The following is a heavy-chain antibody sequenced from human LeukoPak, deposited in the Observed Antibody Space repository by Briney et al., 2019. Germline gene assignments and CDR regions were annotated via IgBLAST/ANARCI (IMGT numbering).Heavy chain of an antibody. D-gene: IGHD1-26*01. CDR1: GFTFSSYE. J-gene: IGHJ3*02. Sequence: GGSLRLSCAASGFTFSSYEMNWVRQAPGKGLEWVSYISSSGSTIYYADSVEGRFTISRDNAKNSLYLQMNSLRAEDTAVYYCARDIVGATTYAFDIWGQGTMVTVSS. CDR3: ARDIVGATTYAFDI. V-gene: IGHV3-48*03. CDR2: ISSSGSTI.